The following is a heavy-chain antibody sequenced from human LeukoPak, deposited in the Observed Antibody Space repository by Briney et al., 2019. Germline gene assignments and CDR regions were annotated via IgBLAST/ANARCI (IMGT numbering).Heavy chain of an antibody. D-gene: IGHD5-12*01. Sequence: PGRSLRLSCAASGFTLSSYGMHWVRQAPGKGLEWVAVISYDGSNKYYADSVKGRFTISRDNSKNTLYLQMNSLRAEDTAVYYCTKAHGGSGYDSYFDYWGQGALVTVSS. CDR3: TKAHGGSGYDSYFDY. V-gene: IGHV3-30*18. CDR2: ISYDGSNK. J-gene: IGHJ4*02. CDR1: GFTLSSYG.